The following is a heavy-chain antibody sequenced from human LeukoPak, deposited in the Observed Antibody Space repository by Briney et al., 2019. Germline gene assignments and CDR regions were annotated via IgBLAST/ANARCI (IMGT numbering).Heavy chain of an antibody. CDR3: ARESRQIFGVVYAFDI. Sequence: GGSLRLSCAASGFTFSSYEMNWVRQAPGKGLEWISYISSSGSTIHYADSVKGRFTISRDNSKNTLYLQMNSLRAEDTAVYYCARESRQIFGVVYAFDIWGQGTMVTVSS. J-gene: IGHJ3*02. CDR2: ISSSGSTI. CDR1: GFTFSSYE. D-gene: IGHD3-3*01. V-gene: IGHV3-48*03.